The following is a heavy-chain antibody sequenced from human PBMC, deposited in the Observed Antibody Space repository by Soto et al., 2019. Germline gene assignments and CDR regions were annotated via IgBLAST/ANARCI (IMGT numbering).Heavy chain of an antibody. D-gene: IGHD3-10*01. Sequence: QVQLVESGGGVVQPGRSLRLSCSVTGFNFREYAMHWVRQAPGRGLEWVALVSFDGDQKYYTDSAKGRFNIYRDYSDNTLYLQMSSLREEDTAVYYCVRDSGNSPIRRMNNWFDPWGQGTLVTVSS. CDR2: VSFDGDQK. V-gene: IGHV3-30-3*01. CDR3: VRDSGNSPIRRMNNWFDP. CDR1: GFNFREYA. J-gene: IGHJ5*02.